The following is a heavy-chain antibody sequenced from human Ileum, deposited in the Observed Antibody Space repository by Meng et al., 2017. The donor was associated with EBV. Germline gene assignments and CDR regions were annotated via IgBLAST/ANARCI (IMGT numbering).Heavy chain of an antibody. Sequence: AHLVDAGGGLVKPGGSLRLSCAASGFAFSNAWMSWVRQAPGKGLEWVARIKSATVGGTTDYAAAVKGRFTISRDDSKNMVFLQMNSLKTEDTAVYYCVSSWSDPWGQGTLVTVSS. CDR2: IKSATVGGTT. CDR1: GFAFSNAW. CDR3: VSSWSDP. J-gene: IGHJ5*02. V-gene: IGHV3-15*01.